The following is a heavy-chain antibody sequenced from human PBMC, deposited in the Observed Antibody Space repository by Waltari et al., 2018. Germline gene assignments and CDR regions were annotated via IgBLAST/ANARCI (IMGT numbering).Heavy chain of an antibody. V-gene: IGHV1-18*01. D-gene: IGHD3-9*01. Sequence: QVQLVQSGAEVKKPGASVKVSCKASGYTFTSYGISWVRQAPGQGLEWMGWISAYNGNTNYAQKLQGRVTMTTDTSTSTAYMELRSLRSDDTAVYYCARDREKPGLHFDWTDAFDIWGQGTMVTVSS. CDR2: ISAYNGNT. J-gene: IGHJ3*02. CDR1: GYTFTSYG. CDR3: ARDREKPGLHFDWTDAFDI.